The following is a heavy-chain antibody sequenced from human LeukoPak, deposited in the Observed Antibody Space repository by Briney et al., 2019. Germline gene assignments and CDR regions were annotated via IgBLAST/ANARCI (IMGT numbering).Heavy chain of an antibody. CDR1: GYTFTGYY. CDR3: ARAGYCSSTSCYGPRVYYYYVDV. J-gene: IGHJ6*03. D-gene: IGHD2-2*01. CDR2: INPNSGGT. V-gene: IGHV1-2*02. Sequence: ASVKVSCKASGYTFTGYYMHWVRQAPGQGLEWMGWINPNSGGTNYAQKFQGRVTMTRDTSISTAYMELSSLRSEDTAVYYCARAGYCSSTSCYGPRVYYYYVDVWGKGTTVTISS.